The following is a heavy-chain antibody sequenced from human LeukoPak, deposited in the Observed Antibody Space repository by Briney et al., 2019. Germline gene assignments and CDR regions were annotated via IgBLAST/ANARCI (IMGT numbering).Heavy chain of an antibody. CDR3: ARVNRLEHY. CDR1: GFTFSNAW. Sequence: GGSLRLSCAASGFTFSNAWMSWVRQAPGKGLEWVANIKQDGSEKYYVDSVKGRFTISRDNAKNSLYLQMNSLRAEDTAVYYCARVNRLEHYWGQGTLVTVSS. D-gene: IGHD6-19*01. CDR2: IKQDGSEK. J-gene: IGHJ4*02. V-gene: IGHV3-7*03.